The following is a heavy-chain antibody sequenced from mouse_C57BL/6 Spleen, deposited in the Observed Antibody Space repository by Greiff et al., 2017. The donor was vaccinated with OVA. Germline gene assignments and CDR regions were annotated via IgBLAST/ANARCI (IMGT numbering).Heavy chain of an antibody. CDR1: GFNIKNTY. V-gene: IGHV14-3*01. J-gene: IGHJ2*01. Sequence: EVKLQESVAELVRPGASVKLSCTASGFNIKNTYMHWVKQRPEQGLEWIGRIDPANGNTKYAPKFQGKATITADTSSNTAYLQLSSLTSEDTAIYYCASPLDYYGSSYDYFDYWGQGTTLTVSS. CDR2: IDPANGNT. CDR3: ASPLDYYGSSYDYFDY. D-gene: IGHD1-1*01.